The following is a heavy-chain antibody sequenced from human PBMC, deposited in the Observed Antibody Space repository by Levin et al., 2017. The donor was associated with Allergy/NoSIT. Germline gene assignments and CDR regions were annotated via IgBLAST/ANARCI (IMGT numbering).Heavy chain of an antibody. J-gene: IGHJ3*02. CDR2: ISYDGSNK. V-gene: IGHV3-30-3*01. CDR3: ARAVHDYYDSSGYDGDAFDI. Sequence: GESLKISCAASGFTFSSYALHWVRQAPGKGLEWVALISYDGSNKYYTDSVKGRFTISRDNSKNTLYLQMNSLRAEDTAVYYCARAVHDYYDSSGYDGDAFDIWGQGTMVTVSS. D-gene: IGHD3-22*01. CDR1: GFTFSSYA.